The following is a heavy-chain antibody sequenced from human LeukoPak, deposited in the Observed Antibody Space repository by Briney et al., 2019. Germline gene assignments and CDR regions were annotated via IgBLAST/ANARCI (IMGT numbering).Heavy chain of an antibody. CDR2: ISGSGGST. Sequence: GGSLRLSCAASGFTLSSYAMSWVRQAPGKGLEWVSAISGSGGSTYYADSVKGGFTITRDNSKNTLYLQMNSLRAEDTAVYYCAKANKGGKLLKDITMIVVVNVRSAFDIWGQGTMVTVSS. D-gene: IGHD3-22*01. CDR1: GFTLSSYA. V-gene: IGHV3-23*01. J-gene: IGHJ3*02. CDR3: AKANKGGKLLKDITMIVVVNVRSAFDI.